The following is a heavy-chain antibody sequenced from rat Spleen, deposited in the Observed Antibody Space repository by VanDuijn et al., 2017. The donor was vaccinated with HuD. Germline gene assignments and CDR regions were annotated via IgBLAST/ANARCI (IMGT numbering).Heavy chain of an antibody. J-gene: IGHJ1*01. CDR3: ARHSDGGYSPYWYFDF. V-gene: IGHV5-7*01. Sequence: EVQLVESDGDLVRPGRSLKLSCSASGFTFSDYTMAWVRQAPKKGLEWVAAIIYDGSNTYYRDSGKGRFTIYREIAKSTLYLQMDSLGSEDTATYYCARHSDGGYSPYWYFDFWGPGTMVTVSS. D-gene: IGHD1-11*01. CDR2: IIYDGSNT. CDR1: GFTFSDYT.